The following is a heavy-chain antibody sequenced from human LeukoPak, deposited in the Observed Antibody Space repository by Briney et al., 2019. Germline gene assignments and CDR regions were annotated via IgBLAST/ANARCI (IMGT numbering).Heavy chain of an antibody. D-gene: IGHD2-8*02. Sequence: GGSRRLSCAASGFTFGNYWMHWVRQAPGKGLVWVSRINSDGSSTNYADSVKGRFTISRDNAKNTLYLQVNSLRAEDTAVYYCARDSTFRGTGPIVWGQGTMVIVSS. CDR2: INSDGSST. CDR3: ARDSTFRGTGPIV. CDR1: GFTFGNYW. V-gene: IGHV3-74*01. J-gene: IGHJ3*01.